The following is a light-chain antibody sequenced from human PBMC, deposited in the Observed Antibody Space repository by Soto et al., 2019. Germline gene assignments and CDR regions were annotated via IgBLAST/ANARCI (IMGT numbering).Light chain of an antibody. Sequence: QLVLTQPPSASASLGASVTLTCTLSSGYSYYKVDWYQQRPGKGPRFVMRVGTGGIVGSKGDGIPDRFSVLGSGLNRYLIIKIIQEEDESDYHCGADHGSGSNFVYIFGGGTKVTVL. CDR1: SGYSYYK. CDR3: GADHGSGSNFVYI. J-gene: IGLJ2*01. CDR2: VGTGGIVG. V-gene: IGLV9-49*01.